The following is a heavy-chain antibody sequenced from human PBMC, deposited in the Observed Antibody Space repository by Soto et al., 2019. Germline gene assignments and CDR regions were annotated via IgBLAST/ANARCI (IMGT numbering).Heavy chain of an antibody. Sequence: SVKVSCKASGGTFSSYAISWVLQAPGQGLEWMGGIIPIFGTANYAQKFQGRVTITADESTSTAYMELSSLRSEDTAVYYCARDNPAGYCSSTSCYTLFWFDPWGQGTLVTVSS. CDR3: ARDNPAGYCSSTSCYTLFWFDP. V-gene: IGHV1-69*13. J-gene: IGHJ5*02. CDR1: GGTFSSYA. D-gene: IGHD2-2*02. CDR2: IIPIFGTA.